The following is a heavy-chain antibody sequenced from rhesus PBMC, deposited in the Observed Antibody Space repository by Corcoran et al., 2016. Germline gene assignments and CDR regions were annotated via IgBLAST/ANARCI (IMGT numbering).Heavy chain of an antibody. Sequence: QVQLQESGPGLVKPSETLSLTCAVSGGSFSSYWWSWIRQPPGKGLEWIGEINGNGGTTNYNPPPVTLVTISKDASKTQFSLKLRSVAAADTAVYYCGRGGGYGSWLVVVGRLDYWGQGVLVTVSS. V-gene: IGHV4-80*01. J-gene: IGHJ4*01. CDR3: GRGGGYGSWLVVVGRLDY. CDR1: GGSFSSYW. D-gene: IGHD2-21*01. CDR2: INGNGGTT.